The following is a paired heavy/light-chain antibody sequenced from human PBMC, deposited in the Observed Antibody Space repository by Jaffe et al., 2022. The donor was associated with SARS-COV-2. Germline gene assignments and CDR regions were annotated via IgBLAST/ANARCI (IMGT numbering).Light chain of an antibody. CDR1: QDISNY. V-gene: IGKV1-33*01. CDR3: QQYDNLPPWVT. J-gene: IGKJ5*01. CDR2: DAS. Sequence: DIQMTQSPSSLSASVGDRVTITCQASQDISNYLNWYQQKPGKAPKLLIYDASNLETGVPSRFSGSGSGTDFTFTISSLQPEDIATYYCQQYDNLPPWVTFGQGTRLEIK.
Heavy chain of an antibody. CDR1: GFTFSSYS. V-gene: IGHV3-21*01. CDR2: ISSSSSYI. Sequence: EVQLVESGGGLVKPGGSLRLSCAASGFTFSSYSMNWVRQAPGKGLEWVSSISSSSSYIYYADSVKGRFTISRDNAKNSLYLQMNSLRAEDTAVYYCAREVEMATITPPDRFDYWGQGTLVTVSS. CDR3: AREVEMATITPPDRFDY. D-gene: IGHD5-12*01. J-gene: IGHJ4*02.